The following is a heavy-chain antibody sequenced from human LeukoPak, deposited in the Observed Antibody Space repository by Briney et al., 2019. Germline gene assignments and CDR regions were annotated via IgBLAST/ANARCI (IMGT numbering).Heavy chain of an antibody. CDR3: ARAWVGIAVAGRGFDY. J-gene: IGHJ4*02. CDR2: ISSSSTI. Sequence: PGGSLRLSCAASGFTFSSYSMNWVRQAPGKGLEWVSYISSSSTIYYADSVKGRFTISRDNAKNSLYLQMNSLRAEDTAVYYCARAWVGIAVAGRGFDYWGQGTLVTVSS. V-gene: IGHV3-48*01. CDR1: GFTFSSYS. D-gene: IGHD6-19*01.